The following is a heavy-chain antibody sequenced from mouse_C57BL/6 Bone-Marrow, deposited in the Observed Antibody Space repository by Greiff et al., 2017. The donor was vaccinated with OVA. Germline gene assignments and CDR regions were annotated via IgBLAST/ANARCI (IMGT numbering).Heavy chain of an antibody. V-gene: IGHV14-4*01. Sequence: VQLKQSGAELVRPGASVKLSCTASGFNIKGDCMHWVKQRPEQGLEWIGWIDPDNGGTKYASKFQGKATITADKSSSTAYLQLSSLTSEDTAVYYCNTRGDYEEAMYDWGQATSVTFA. J-gene: IGHJ4*01. D-gene: IGHD2-4*01. CDR3: NTRGDYEEAMYD. CDR1: GFNIKGDC. CDR2: IDPDNGGT.